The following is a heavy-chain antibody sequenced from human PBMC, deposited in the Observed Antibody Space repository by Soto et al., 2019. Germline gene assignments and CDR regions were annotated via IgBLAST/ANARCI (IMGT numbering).Heavy chain of an antibody. D-gene: IGHD1-26*01. J-gene: IGHJ5*02. V-gene: IGHV4-59*01. CDR2: IYYTGST. Sequence: SETLSLTCTVSGDSISRYYWTWIRQPPGKGLEWIGYIYYTGSTSYNPSIKSRVTISLDTSKNQFSLELSSVTAADTAVYFCASGAFFPGPRNEDWFDPWSQGTLVTVSS. CDR3: ASGAFFPGPRNEDWFDP. CDR1: GDSISRYY.